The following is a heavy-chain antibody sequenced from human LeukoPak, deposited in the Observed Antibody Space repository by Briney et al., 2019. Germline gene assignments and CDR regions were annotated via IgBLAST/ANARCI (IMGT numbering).Heavy chain of an antibody. Sequence: SETLSLTCTVSGGSINSYYWSWIRQPPGKGLEWIGYIYYSGSTNYNPSLKSRVTISVDTSKNQFSLKLSSVTAADTAVYYCAGSYGSGSYLPPPYGMDVWGQGTTVTVSS. V-gene: IGHV4-59*01. CDR2: IYYSGST. D-gene: IGHD3-10*01. CDR1: GGSINSYY. J-gene: IGHJ6*02. CDR3: AGSYGSGSYLPPPYGMDV.